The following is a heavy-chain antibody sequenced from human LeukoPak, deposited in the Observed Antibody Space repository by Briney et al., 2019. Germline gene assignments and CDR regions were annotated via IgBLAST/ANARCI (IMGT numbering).Heavy chain of an antibody. Sequence: PGGSLRLSCAASGITFSDYYMSWIRQAPGKGLEWVSYISSSGSTIYYADSVKGRFTISRDNAKNSLYLQMNSLRAEDTAVYYCATCWGYYYYMDVWGKGTTVTISS. D-gene: IGHD3-16*01. CDR2: ISSSGSTI. CDR3: ATCWGYYYYMDV. V-gene: IGHV3-11*04. CDR1: GITFSDYY. J-gene: IGHJ6*03.